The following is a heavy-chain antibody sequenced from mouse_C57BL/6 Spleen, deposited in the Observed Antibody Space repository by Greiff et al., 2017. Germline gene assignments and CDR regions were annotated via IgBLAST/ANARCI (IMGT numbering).Heavy chain of an antibody. Sequence: QVQLQQPGAELVKPGASVKLSCKASGYTFTSYWMHWVKQRPGRGLEWIGRIGPNSGGTKYNEKFKSKATLAVDKSSSTAYMQLSSLTSEDSAVYSCARSYYGSSYGYFDYWGQGTTLTVSS. J-gene: IGHJ2*01. D-gene: IGHD1-1*01. CDR2: IGPNSGGT. CDR3: ARSYYGSSYGYFDY. CDR1: GYTFTSYW. V-gene: IGHV1-72*01.